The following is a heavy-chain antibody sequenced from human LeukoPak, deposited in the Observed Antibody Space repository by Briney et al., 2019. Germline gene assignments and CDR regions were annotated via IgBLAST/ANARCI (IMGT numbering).Heavy chain of an antibody. J-gene: IGHJ4*02. D-gene: IGHD3-22*01. CDR1: GFTFSSHS. Sequence: GGSLRLSCAASGFTFSSHSMNWVRQAPGKGLEWVSYISSSSSTIYYADSVKDRFTISRDNAKNSLYLQMNSLRAEDTAVYYCARGAYYYEDWGQGTLVTVSS. CDR2: ISSSSSTI. CDR3: ARGAYYYED. V-gene: IGHV3-48*01.